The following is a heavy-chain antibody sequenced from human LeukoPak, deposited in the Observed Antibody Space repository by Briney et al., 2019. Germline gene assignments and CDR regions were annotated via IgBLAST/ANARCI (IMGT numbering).Heavy chain of an antibody. CDR2: ISGVGDST. D-gene: IGHD2-15*01. Sequence: GESLTLSCAASGYTFSNYAMNWVRQAPGKGLEWVGTISGVGDSTYYAASVKGRFTMSRDNSKNTAYLQTNSLRVEDTAIYYCAKRADGCSGVSCYYYYMDVWGKGTTVTVSS. J-gene: IGHJ6*03. V-gene: IGHV3-23*01. CDR1: GYTFSNYA. CDR3: AKRADGCSGVSCYYYYMDV.